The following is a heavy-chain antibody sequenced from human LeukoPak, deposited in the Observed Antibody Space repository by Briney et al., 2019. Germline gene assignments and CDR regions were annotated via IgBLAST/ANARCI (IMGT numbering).Heavy chain of an antibody. J-gene: IGHJ4*02. D-gene: IGHD1-1*01. V-gene: IGHV4-34*01. CDR2: INHSGST. Sequence: PSETLSLTCAVYGGSFSGYYWSWIRQPPGKGLEWIGEINHSGSTNYNPSLKSRVTISVDTSKNQFSLKLSSVTAADTAVYYCARDGSDRNDGGGFDYWGQGTLVTVSS. CDR3: ARDGSDRNDGGGFDY. CDR1: GGSFSGYY.